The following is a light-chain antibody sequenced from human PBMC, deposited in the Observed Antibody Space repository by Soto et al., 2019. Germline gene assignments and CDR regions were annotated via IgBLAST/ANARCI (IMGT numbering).Light chain of an antibody. V-gene: IGLV2-14*03. CDR1: SSDIGGYNF. Sequence: QSVLTQPASVSGSPGQSITISCTGTSSDIGGYNFVSWYQQFPGEAPKLVIYDVNIRPSGISYRFSGSKSGNTASLTISGLQAEDEADYYCSSYTTSTSIIFGGGTKVTVL. J-gene: IGLJ2*01. CDR3: SSYTTSTSII. CDR2: DVN.